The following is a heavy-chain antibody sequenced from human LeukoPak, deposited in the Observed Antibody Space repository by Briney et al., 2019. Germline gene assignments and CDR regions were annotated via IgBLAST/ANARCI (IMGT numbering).Heavy chain of an antibody. D-gene: IGHD3-10*01. J-gene: IGHJ6*03. Sequence: GGSLRLSCAASGFAVSNYWMSWVRQAPGKGLECVANIKEDGSEKYYADSVKGRFTISRDNAKSSLYLQMNSLRAEDTAVYYCVRGRSPDRITIIRPKEYYYMDVWGRGTTVTVSS. CDR3: VRGRSPDRITIIRPKEYYYMDV. CDR2: IKEDGSEK. V-gene: IGHV3-7*04. CDR1: GFAVSNYW.